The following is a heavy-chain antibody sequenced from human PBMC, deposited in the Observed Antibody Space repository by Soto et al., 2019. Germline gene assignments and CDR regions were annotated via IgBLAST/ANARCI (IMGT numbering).Heavy chain of an antibody. CDR3: ARWVCSGGSCRFDY. CDR2: IYYSGST. J-gene: IGHJ4*02. D-gene: IGHD2-15*01. Sequence: QVQLQESGPGLVKPSETLSLTCTVSGGSVSSGSYYWSWIRQPPGKGLEWIGYIYYSGSTKYNPSPKSRVTISVDTSKNQFSLKLSSVIAADTAVYYCARWVCSGGSCRFDYWGQGTLVTVSS. CDR1: GGSVSSGSYY. V-gene: IGHV4-61*01.